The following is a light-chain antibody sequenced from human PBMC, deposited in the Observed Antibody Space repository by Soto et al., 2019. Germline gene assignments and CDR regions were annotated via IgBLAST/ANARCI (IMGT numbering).Light chain of an antibody. J-gene: IGKJ1*01. Sequence: EFVLTQSPGTLSVSPGERATLSCRASQSISSNFLAWYQQKPGQAPRLLIYGASSRATGITDRFSGSGSGTDFTLTISGLEPEDSAIYYCQQYVSWTFGQGTKVEIK. CDR2: GAS. CDR3: QQYVSWT. CDR1: QSISSNF. V-gene: IGKV3-20*01.